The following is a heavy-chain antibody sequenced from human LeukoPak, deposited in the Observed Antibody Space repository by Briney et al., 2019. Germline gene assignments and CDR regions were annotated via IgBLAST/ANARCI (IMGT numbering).Heavy chain of an antibody. CDR3: ARDTPRPTDYYDSSGYYHFDY. V-gene: IGHV1-69*06. D-gene: IGHD3-22*01. CDR2: IIPIFGTA. Sequence: SVKVSCKASGGTFSSYAISWVRQAPGQGLEWMGGIIPIFGTANYAQKFQGRVTITADKSTSTAYMELSSLRSDDTAVYYCARDTPRPTDYYDSSGYYHFDYWGQGTLVTVSS. CDR1: GGTFSSYA. J-gene: IGHJ4*02.